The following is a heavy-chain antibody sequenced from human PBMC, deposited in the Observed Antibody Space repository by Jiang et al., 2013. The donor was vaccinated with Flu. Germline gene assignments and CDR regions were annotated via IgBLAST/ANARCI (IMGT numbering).Heavy chain of an antibody. CDR1: GGSIISDY. J-gene: IGHJ2*01. D-gene: IGHD2-21*02. CDR3: ARVPPRLLFGSRYFDF. Sequence: TVSGGSIISDYWSWIRQPPGKGLEWIGYIYNSGSTNYNPSLKSRVTISIDTSKSRFFLKLTSVTAADTAVYYCARVPPRLLFGSRYFDFWGRGTLVTVSS. V-gene: IGHV4-59*01. CDR2: IYNSGST.